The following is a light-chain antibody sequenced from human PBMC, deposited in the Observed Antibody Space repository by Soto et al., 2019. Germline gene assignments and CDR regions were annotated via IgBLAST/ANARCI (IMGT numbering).Light chain of an antibody. CDR3: QQLYSHPLT. V-gene: IGKV1-9*01. CDR1: QGITSY. J-gene: IGKJ4*01. Sequence: IQGTQSPSSLSASVGDRVTITCRASQGITSYLAWYQQRPGKAPGLLIYSASTLQSGVPSRFSGSGYGTDLSLTISNLQPEDFATYYCQQLYSHPLTFGGGTKVDIK. CDR2: SAS.